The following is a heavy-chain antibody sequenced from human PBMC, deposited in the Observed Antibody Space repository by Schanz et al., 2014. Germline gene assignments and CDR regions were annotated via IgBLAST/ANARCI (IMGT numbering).Heavy chain of an antibody. CDR1: GITFSGYS. Sequence: VQLVESGGGLAQPGGSLRLSCAASGITFSGYSMNWVRQAPGKGLEWVSYISGSSSTKYYADSVKGRFTISRDNSNNTVYLQMNTLRAEDTAVYYCAREDCSATSCYFRYWGQGTLVTVSS. CDR3: AREDCSATSCYFRY. D-gene: IGHD2-21*01. CDR2: ISGSSSTK. J-gene: IGHJ4*02. V-gene: IGHV3-48*01.